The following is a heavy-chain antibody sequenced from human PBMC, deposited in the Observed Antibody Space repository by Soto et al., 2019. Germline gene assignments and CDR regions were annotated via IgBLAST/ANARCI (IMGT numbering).Heavy chain of an antibody. CDR1: GFTVSSNY. Sequence: EVQLVESGGGLVQPGGSLRLSCAASGFTVSSNYMSWVRQAPGKGLEWVSVIYSGGSTYYADSVKGRFTISRHNSKNTLYLQMNSLRAEDTAVYYCAIYGLTMVRGVIYNYYMDVWGKGTTVTVSS. CDR2: IYSGGST. J-gene: IGHJ6*03. CDR3: AIYGLTMVRGVIYNYYMDV. D-gene: IGHD3-10*01. V-gene: IGHV3-53*04.